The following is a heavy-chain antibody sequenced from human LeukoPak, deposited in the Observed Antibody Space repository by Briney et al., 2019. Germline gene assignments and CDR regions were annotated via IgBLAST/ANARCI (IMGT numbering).Heavy chain of an antibody. CDR1: GYSFTSYW. Sequence: GESLKISCKGSGYSFTSYWIGWVRQVPGKGLEWIGIIYSGDSDTRYSPSFQGQVTISADKSISTAYLQWSSLKASDTAMYYCARIGIYYYYYMDVWGKGTTVTVSS. J-gene: IGHJ6*03. CDR2: IYSGDSDT. V-gene: IGHV5-51*01. CDR3: ARIGIYYYYYMDV.